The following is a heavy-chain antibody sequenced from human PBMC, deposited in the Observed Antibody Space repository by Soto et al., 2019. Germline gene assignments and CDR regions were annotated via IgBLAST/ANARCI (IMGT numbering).Heavy chain of an antibody. J-gene: IGHJ4*02. Sequence: SVKVSCKASGGTFSSYTISWVRQAPGQGLEWMGRIIPILGIANYAQKFQGRVAITADKSTSTAYMELSSLRSEDTAVYYCARAEYTGSWTAERDYWGQGTLVTVSS. D-gene: IGHD6-13*01. CDR3: ARAEYTGSWTAERDY. CDR2: IIPILGIA. CDR1: GGTFSSYT. V-gene: IGHV1-69*02.